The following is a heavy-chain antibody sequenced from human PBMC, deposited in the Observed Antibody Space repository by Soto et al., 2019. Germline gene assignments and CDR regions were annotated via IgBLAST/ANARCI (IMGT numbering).Heavy chain of an antibody. CDR1: GFTFSSYA. Sequence: GGSLRLSCAASGFTFSSYAMHWVRQAPGKGLEWVAVISYDGSNKYYADSVKGRFTISRDNSKNTLYLQMNSLRAEDTAVYYCARESLLGSSSSAFDIWGQGTMVTVSS. D-gene: IGHD6-6*01. J-gene: IGHJ3*02. CDR3: ARESLLGSSSSAFDI. CDR2: ISYDGSNK. V-gene: IGHV3-30*04.